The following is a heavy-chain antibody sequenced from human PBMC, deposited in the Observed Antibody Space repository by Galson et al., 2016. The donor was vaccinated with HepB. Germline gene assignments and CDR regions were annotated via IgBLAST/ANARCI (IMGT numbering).Heavy chain of an antibody. J-gene: IGHJ4*02. V-gene: IGHV3-23*01. CDR1: GFAFSNYG. CDR3: TPPRDYGSGWHEIGD. Sequence: SLRLSCAASGFAFSNYGMSWVRQAPGKGLEWVSAISDSGATTYYADSVKGRFSTFRDNSMNTLYLQMHSLRVEDTALYYCTPPRDYGSGWHEIGDWGQGTLVTVSS. CDR2: ISDSGATT. D-gene: IGHD6-19*01.